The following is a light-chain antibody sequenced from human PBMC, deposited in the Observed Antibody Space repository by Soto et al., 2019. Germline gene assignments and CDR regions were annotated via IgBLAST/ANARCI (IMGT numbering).Light chain of an antibody. CDR2: EAS. Sequence: EIVMTQSPGTLSVSPGERATLSCRASQSVRSNLAWYQQKPGQAPRLLIYEASTRATGIPARFSGSGSGTEFTLTISSLQSEDFAVYYCQQYHKWPPFTFGGGTKVDIK. V-gene: IGKV3-15*01. CDR1: QSVRSN. CDR3: QQYHKWPPFT. J-gene: IGKJ4*01.